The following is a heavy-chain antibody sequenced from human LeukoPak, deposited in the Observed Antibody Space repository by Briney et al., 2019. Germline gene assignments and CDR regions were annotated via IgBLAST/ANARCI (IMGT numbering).Heavy chain of an antibody. J-gene: IGHJ4*02. D-gene: IGHD5-18*01. Sequence: SETLSLTCTVSGGSISSSSYYWGWIRQPPGQGLEWIGSIYYSGSTYYNPSLKSRVTISVDTSKNQFSLKLSSVTAADTAVYYCARLRVPYSYGYDYWGQGTLVTVSS. CDR2: IYYSGST. CDR1: GGSISSSSYY. CDR3: ARLRVPYSYGYDY. V-gene: IGHV4-39*01.